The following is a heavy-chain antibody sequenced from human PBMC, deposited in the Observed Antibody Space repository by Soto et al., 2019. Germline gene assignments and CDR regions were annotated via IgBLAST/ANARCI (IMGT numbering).Heavy chain of an antibody. CDR3: ARTHDSSGYGAFDI. CDR2: IKQDGSEK. CDR1: GFTFSSYW. V-gene: IGHV3-7*03. J-gene: IGHJ3*02. Sequence: GGSLRLSCAASGFTFSSYWMSWVRQAPGKGLEWVANIKQDGSEKYYVDSVKGRFTTSRDNAKNSLYLQMNSLRAEDTAVYYCARTHDSSGYGAFDIWGQGTMVTVS. D-gene: IGHD3-22*01.